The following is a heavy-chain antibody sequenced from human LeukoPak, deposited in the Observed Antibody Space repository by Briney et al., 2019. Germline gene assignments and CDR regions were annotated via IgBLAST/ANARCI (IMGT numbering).Heavy chain of an antibody. Sequence: PGGSLRLSCAASGFTVNTYDMHWVRQAPGEGPEWIAYFGTSGTIVYAASVRGRFTISRDNAKNSLFLQMNSLRVDDTAIYYCTGLGVYPYWGQGTPVSVSS. V-gene: IGHV3-48*01. D-gene: IGHD5/OR15-5a*01. CDR1: GFTVNTYD. CDR2: FGTSGTI. CDR3: TGLGVYPY. J-gene: IGHJ4*02.